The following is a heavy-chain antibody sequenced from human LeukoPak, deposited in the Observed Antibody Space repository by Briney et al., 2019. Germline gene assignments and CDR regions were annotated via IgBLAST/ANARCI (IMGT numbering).Heavy chain of an antibody. V-gene: IGHV3-43*02. CDR1: GFTFDDYA. CDR2: ISGDGGST. Sequence: GGSLRLSCAASGFTFDDYAMHWVRQAPGKGLEWVSLISGDGGSTYYADSVKGRFTISRDNSKNSLYLQMNSLRTEDTALYYCAKDMRYDSSGYYYVGGFDYWGQGTLVTVSS. J-gene: IGHJ4*02. CDR3: AKDMRYDSSGYYYVGGFDY. D-gene: IGHD3-22*01.